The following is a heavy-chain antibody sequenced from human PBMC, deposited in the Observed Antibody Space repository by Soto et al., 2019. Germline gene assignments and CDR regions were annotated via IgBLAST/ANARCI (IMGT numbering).Heavy chain of an antibody. J-gene: IGHJ2*01. D-gene: IGHD3-9*01. CDR1: GGSFSGYY. CDR3: ARESHDILTGPPWVWYFDL. Sequence: VQLQQWGAGPLWPLETLYLTCGVSGGSFSGYYWAWIRQSPGKGLEWIGEINDRGSINYNPSLKSRVSMSVDTSKNHYSLNLRSVTAADTAVYYCARESHDILTGPPWVWYFDLWGRGTLVTVSS. CDR2: INDRGSI. V-gene: IGHV4-34*01.